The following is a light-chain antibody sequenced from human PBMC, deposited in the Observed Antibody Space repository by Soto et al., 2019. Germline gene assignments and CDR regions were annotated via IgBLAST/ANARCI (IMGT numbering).Light chain of an antibody. Sequence: DIVMTQFPATLSVAPGERATLSCRASQGVSSKLAWYQHTLGQAPRLXIYGASTRDTGFPARFSCSGAGTECTRTISSLQSEDVEVDYCQQYNNWTPTFGQGTQVDI. J-gene: IGKJ1*01. CDR3: QQYNNWTPT. CDR2: GAS. V-gene: IGKV3-15*01. CDR1: QGVSSK.